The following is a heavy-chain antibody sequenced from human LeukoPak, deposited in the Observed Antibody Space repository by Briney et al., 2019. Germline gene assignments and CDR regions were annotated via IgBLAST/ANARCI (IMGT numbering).Heavy chain of an antibody. CDR1: GGSFSGYY. CDR3: ARGRPRRGYSYGYNPHTFDY. CDR2: INHSGST. Sequence: KPSETLSLTCAVYGGSFSGYYWSWIRQPPGKGLEWIGEINHSGSTNYNPSLKSRVTTSVDTSKNQFSLKLSSVTAADTAVYYCARGRPRRGYSYGYNPHTFDYWGQGTLVTVSS. J-gene: IGHJ4*02. D-gene: IGHD5-18*01. V-gene: IGHV4-34*01.